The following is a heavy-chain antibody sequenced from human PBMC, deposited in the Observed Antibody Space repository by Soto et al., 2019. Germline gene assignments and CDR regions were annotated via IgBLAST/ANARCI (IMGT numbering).Heavy chain of an antibody. J-gene: IGHJ4*02. D-gene: IGHD3-22*01. Sequence: PSETLSLTFAAYGGYFSSGCYSWCWIRQPPGKALKGIGYMDHSSSTYYNPPPKSRVNISADRPKNRFSLKLSSMTAADTAVYYCARMGANYYDSNGYSDSGYFDYWGQAPLVTVSS. CDR1: GGYFSSGCYS. V-gene: IGHV4-30-2*01. CDR3: ARMGANYYDSNGYSDSGYFDY. CDR2: MDHSSST.